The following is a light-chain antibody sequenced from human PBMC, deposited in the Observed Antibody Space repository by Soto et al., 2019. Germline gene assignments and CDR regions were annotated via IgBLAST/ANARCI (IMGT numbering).Light chain of an antibody. CDR2: GAH. CDR1: QSIRSHY. V-gene: IGKV3-20*01. CDR3: QQYSSSPAT. J-gene: IGKJ1*01. Sequence: EIVLTQSPGTLSLSPGERATLSCRASQSIRSHYLAWYQQKPGQAPRLLISGAHNRAPDIPERFSGSESGTDFTLRISRLEPEDFEVYSCQQYSSSPATFGQGTKVDIK.